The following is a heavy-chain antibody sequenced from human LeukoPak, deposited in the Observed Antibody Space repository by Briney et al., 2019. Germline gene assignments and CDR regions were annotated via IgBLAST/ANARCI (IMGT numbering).Heavy chain of an antibody. V-gene: IGHV3-9*01. CDR3: AKDIGDGYNPRAFDI. D-gene: IGHD5-24*01. J-gene: IGHJ3*02. CDR2: ISWNSGSI. CDR1: GFTFDDYA. Sequence: PGGSLRLSCAASGFTFDDYAMHWVRQAPGKGLEWVSGISWNSGSIGYADSVKGRFTISRDNAKNSLYLQMNSLRAEDTALYYCAKDIGDGYNPRAFDIWGQGTIVTVSS.